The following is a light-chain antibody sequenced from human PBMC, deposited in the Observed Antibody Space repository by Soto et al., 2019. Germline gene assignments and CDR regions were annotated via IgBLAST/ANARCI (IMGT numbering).Light chain of an antibody. Sequence: DIQMTQSPSSLSASVRDRVTITCRASQGISNYLARYQQKPGKVPKLLIYAASTLQSGVPSRFSGSGSGTDFTLTISSLQPEDVATYYCQEYNRVPITFGQGTRLEIK. CDR1: QGISNY. CDR3: QEYNRVPIT. J-gene: IGKJ5*01. V-gene: IGKV1-27*01. CDR2: AAS.